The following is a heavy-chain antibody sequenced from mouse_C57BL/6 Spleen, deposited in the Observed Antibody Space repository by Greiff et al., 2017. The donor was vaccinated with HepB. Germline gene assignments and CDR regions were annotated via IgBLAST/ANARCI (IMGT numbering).Heavy chain of an antibody. CDR1: GYTFTSYW. CDR3: ARRDTTVVEGFAY. Sequence: QVQLQQSGAELAKPGASVKLSCKASGYTFTSYWMHWVKQRPGQGLEWIGYINPSSGYTKHNQKFKDKATLTADKSSSTAYMQLSSLTYEDSAVYYCARRDTTVVEGFAYWGQGTLVTVSA. V-gene: IGHV1-7*01. J-gene: IGHJ3*01. CDR2: INPSSGYT. D-gene: IGHD1-1*01.